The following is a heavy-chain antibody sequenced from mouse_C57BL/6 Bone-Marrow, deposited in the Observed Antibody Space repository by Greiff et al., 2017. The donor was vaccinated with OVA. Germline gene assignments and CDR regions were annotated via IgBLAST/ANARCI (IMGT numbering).Heavy chain of an antibody. CDR1: GFSFNTYA. CDR2: IRSKSNNYAT. CDR3: VRGGSNYFDY. V-gene: IGHV10-1*01. Sequence: EVKVEESGGGLVQPKGSLKLSCAASGFSFNTYAMNWVRQAPGKGLEWVARIRSKSNNYATYYADSVKDRFTISRDDSESMLYLQMNNLKTEDTAMYYCVRGGSNYFDYWGQGTTLTVSS. J-gene: IGHJ2*01.